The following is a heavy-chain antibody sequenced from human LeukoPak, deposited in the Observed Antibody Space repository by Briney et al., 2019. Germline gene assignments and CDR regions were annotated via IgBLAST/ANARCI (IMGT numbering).Heavy chain of an antibody. CDR3: AGVRGYSYGPSGY. Sequence: ASVKVSCKASGYTFTGYYMHWVRQAPGQGLEWMGWINPNSGGTNYAQKFQGRVTMTRDTSISTAYMELSRLRSDDTAVYYCAGVRGYSYGPSGYWGQGTLVTVSS. J-gene: IGHJ4*02. V-gene: IGHV1-2*02. CDR1: GYTFTGYY. D-gene: IGHD5-18*01. CDR2: INPNSGGT.